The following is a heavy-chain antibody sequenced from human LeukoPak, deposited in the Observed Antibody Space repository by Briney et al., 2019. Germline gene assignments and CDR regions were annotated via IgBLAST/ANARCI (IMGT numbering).Heavy chain of an antibody. CDR2: FDPEDGET. J-gene: IGHJ5*02. CDR1: GYTLTELS. Sequence: ASVKASCKVSGYTLTELSMHWVRQAPGKGLEWMGGFDPEDGETIYAQKFQGRVTMTEDTSTDTAYMELSSLRSEDTAVYYCATKRSYSGYDFGKLDPWGQGTLVTVSS. V-gene: IGHV1-24*01. CDR3: ATKRSYSGYDFGKLDP. D-gene: IGHD5-12*01.